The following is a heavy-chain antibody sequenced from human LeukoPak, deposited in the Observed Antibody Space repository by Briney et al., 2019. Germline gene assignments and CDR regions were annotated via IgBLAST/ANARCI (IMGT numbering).Heavy chain of an antibody. V-gene: IGHV4-59*01. CDR3: ARYIAVAGTFYFDY. CDR1: GGSISSYY. J-gene: IGHJ4*02. Sequence: SETLSLTCTVSGGSISSYYWNWIRQPPGKGLEWIGYIYYSGSTNYNPSLKSRVSISVDTSKNQFSLKLSSVTAADTAVYYCARYIAVAGTFYFDYWGQGTLVTVSS. D-gene: IGHD6-19*01. CDR2: IYYSGST.